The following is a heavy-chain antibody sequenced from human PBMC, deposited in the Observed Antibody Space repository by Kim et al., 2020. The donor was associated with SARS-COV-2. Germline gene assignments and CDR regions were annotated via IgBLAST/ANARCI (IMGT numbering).Heavy chain of an antibody. CDR2: VGST. D-gene: IGHD3-16*02. CDR3: AMGLSLDY. V-gene: IGHV1-46*01. Sequence: VGSTSYAQKFQGRVTMSRDTATSTVYMELSSLRSEDTAVYYCAMGLSLDYWGQRTLVTVSS. J-gene: IGHJ4*02.